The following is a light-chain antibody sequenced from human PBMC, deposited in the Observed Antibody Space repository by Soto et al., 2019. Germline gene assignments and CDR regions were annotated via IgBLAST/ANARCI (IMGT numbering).Light chain of an antibody. V-gene: IGKV1-5*03. Sequence: DIQMTQSPSTLSASVGDRVTITCRASQTISIWLAWYQQKPGKAPNLLIYKASSLESGVPSRFSGSGSGTEFTLTLTSLQPDDFAPYYCQQYTTYPLTFGGGTKVEI. J-gene: IGKJ4*01. CDR2: KAS. CDR1: QTISIW. CDR3: QQYTTYPLT.